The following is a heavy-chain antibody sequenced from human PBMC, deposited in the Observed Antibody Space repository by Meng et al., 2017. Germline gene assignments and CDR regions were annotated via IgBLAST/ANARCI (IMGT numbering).Heavy chain of an antibody. CDR2: INHSGST. CDR3: ARVPGGIGAADY. J-gene: IGHJ4*02. Sequence: QGQLQRWGAGLLKPSETLSLPCAVYGGSFSGYYWSWIRQPPGKGLEWIGEINHSGSTNYNPSLKRRVTISVDTSKNQFSLKLSSVTAADTAVYYCARVPGGIGAADYWGQGTLVTVSS. D-gene: IGHD3-10*01. CDR1: GGSFSGYY. V-gene: IGHV4-34*01.